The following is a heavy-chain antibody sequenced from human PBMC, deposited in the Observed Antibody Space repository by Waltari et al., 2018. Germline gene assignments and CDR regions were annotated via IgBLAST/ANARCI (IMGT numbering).Heavy chain of an antibody. Sequence: QVQLVQSGAEVKKPGSSVKVSCKASGGTFSSYASSWVRQAPGHGLEWMGGIIPIFGTANYAQKFQGRVTITTDESTSTAYMELSSLRSEDTAVYYCARVGYYDSSGYYYVPYFDYWGQGTLVTVSS. J-gene: IGHJ4*02. V-gene: IGHV1-69*05. CDR2: IIPIFGTA. CDR1: GGTFSSYA. CDR3: ARVGYYDSSGYYYVPYFDY. D-gene: IGHD3-22*01.